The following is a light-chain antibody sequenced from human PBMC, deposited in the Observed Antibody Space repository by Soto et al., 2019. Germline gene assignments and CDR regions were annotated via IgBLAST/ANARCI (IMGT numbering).Light chain of an antibody. V-gene: IGLV1-51*01. Sequence: QSVLTEPPSVSAAPGQKVSMSCSGGSSNIGSNFVAWYQQLPGKAPKLLIYDDSKRPYGIPGRSSASKSGTSATLGITDLQTGDEGDYFCGSWDNSLSVVVFGGGTKVTVL. CDR2: DDS. J-gene: IGLJ3*02. CDR3: GSWDNSLSVVV. CDR1: SSNIGSNF.